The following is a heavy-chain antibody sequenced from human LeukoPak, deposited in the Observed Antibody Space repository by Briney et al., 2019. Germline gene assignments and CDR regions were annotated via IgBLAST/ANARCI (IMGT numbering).Heavy chain of an antibody. V-gene: IGHV4-59*01. CDR3: ARGFILTGKGWFDP. J-gene: IGHJ5*02. CDR1: GGSISSYY. D-gene: IGHD7-27*01. Sequence: SETLSLTCTVSGGSISSYYWSWIRQPPGKGLEWIGYIYYSGSTNYNPSLKSRVTISVDTSKNQFSLKLSSVTAADTAVYYCARGFILTGKGWFDPWGQGTQVTVSS. CDR2: IYYSGST.